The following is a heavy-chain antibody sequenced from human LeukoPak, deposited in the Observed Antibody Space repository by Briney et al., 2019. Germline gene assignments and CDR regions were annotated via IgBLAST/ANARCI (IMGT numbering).Heavy chain of an antibody. Sequence: PGGSLRLSCAASGFTFSSNAMYWVRQAPGKGLEWVSGISGSGGSTYYADSVKGRFTISRDNSKITLYLQMNSLRAEDTAVYYCARDNKAVAVTGLYWGQGTLVTVSS. J-gene: IGHJ4*02. D-gene: IGHD6-19*01. CDR3: ARDNKAVAVTGLY. CDR1: GFTFSSNA. CDR2: ISGSGGST. V-gene: IGHV3-23*01.